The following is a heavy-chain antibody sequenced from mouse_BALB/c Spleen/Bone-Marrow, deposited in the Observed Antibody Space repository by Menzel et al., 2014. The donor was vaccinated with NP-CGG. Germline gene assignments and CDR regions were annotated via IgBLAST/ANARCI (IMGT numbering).Heavy chain of an antibody. CDR1: GFTFSYXG. Sequence: EVKLQESGGGLVQPGGSRKLSCAASGFTFSYXGMHWVRQAPEKGLEWVAYISSGSSIIYYADTVKGRFTISRDNPENTLFLQMTSLRSADTALYYCARERTGFDYWGQGTTLTVSS. CDR2: ISSGSSII. D-gene: IGHD4-1*01. CDR3: ARERTGFDY. J-gene: IGHJ2*01. V-gene: IGHV5-17*02.